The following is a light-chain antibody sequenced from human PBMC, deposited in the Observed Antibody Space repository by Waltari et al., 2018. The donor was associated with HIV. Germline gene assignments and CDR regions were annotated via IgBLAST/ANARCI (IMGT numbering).Light chain of an antibody. CDR2: DVS. CDR1: SSDAGGSNY. CDR3: SSYTSSSPYA. Sequence: QSALTQPASVSGSPGQSITISCTGTSSDAGGSNYVSWYQQHPGKAPKLMIYDVSNRPSGVSNRFSGSKSGNTASLTISGLQAEDEADYYCSSYTSSSPYAFGTGTKVTVL. J-gene: IGLJ1*01. V-gene: IGLV2-14*03.